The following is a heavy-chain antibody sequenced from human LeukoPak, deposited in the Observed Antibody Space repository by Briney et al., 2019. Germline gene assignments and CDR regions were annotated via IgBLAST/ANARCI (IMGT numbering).Heavy chain of an antibody. CDR2: ISSSGSTI. V-gene: IGHV3-11*01. CDR1: GFTFSDYY. D-gene: IGHD6-19*01. Sequence: GGSLRLSCAASGFTFSDYYMSWIRQAPGKGLEWVSYISSSGSTIYYADSVKGRFTISRDNSKNTLYLQMNSLRAEDTAVYYCARRSGIAVAGAFDYWGQGTLVTVSS. CDR3: ARRSGIAVAGAFDY. J-gene: IGHJ4*02.